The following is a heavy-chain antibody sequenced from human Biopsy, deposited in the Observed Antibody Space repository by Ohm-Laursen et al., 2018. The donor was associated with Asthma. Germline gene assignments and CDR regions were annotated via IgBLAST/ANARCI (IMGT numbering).Heavy chain of an antibody. D-gene: IGHD2-21*01. CDR1: RFTFDDYG. CDR3: AKATLGDIGKDY. V-gene: IGHV3-9*01. Sequence: SLRLSCAASRFTFDDYGMHWARQAPGKGLEWVSGISWNSGSIGYADSVKGRFTISRDNAKNSLYLQMNSLRVEDTALYYCAKATLGDIGKDYWGQGTLVTVSS. J-gene: IGHJ4*02. CDR2: ISWNSGSI.